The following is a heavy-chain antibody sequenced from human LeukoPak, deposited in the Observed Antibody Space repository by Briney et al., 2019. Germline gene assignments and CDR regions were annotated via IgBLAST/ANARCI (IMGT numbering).Heavy chain of an antibody. Sequence: GGSLRLSCAASRFTFSSYSMNWVRQAPGKGLEWVSSISSSSSYIYYADSVKGRFTISRDNAKNSLYLQMNSLRAEDTAVYYCARRRGSSSWYFEYWGQGTLVTVSS. CDR2: ISSSSSYI. D-gene: IGHD6-13*01. V-gene: IGHV3-21*01. CDR3: ARRRGSSSWYFEY. CDR1: RFTFSSYS. J-gene: IGHJ4*02.